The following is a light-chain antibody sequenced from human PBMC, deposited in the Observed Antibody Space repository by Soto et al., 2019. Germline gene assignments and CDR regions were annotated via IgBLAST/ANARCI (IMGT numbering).Light chain of an antibody. CDR1: QSVSSN. CDR2: DTS. CDR3: HQRQSWPRT. V-gene: IGKV3D-15*01. J-gene: IGKJ1*01. Sequence: EIVMTQSHSTLSMSPGERATLSCGASQSVSSNLAWYQQKPGQAPRXLIYDTSSRATGIPDRFSASGSGTDFTLTISDVQPEDFALYYCHQRQSWPRTFGQGTKVDIK.